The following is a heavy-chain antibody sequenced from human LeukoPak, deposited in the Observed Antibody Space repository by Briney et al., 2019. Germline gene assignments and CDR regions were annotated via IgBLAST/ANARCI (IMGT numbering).Heavy chain of an antibody. V-gene: IGHV1-69*04. CDR2: IIPILGIV. D-gene: IGHD5-24*01. J-gene: IGHJ4*02. CDR1: GGTFNTYA. CDR3: ATGRDGYPEAFDY. Sequence: GASVKVSCTASGGTFNTYAFSWERQAPGPGLEWMGRIIPILGIVNYAQKFQGRVTITADKSTSTAYMDLSSLRSEDTAVYYCATGRDGYPEAFDYWGQGTLVTVSS.